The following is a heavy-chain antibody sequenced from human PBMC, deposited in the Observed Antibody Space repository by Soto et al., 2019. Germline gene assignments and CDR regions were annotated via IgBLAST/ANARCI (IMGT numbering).Heavy chain of an antibody. J-gene: IGHJ3*02. CDR1: GGSISTYY. Sequence: SETLSLTCTVSGGSISTYYWNWIRQPPGKGLEWIGYIYYSGTTNYNPSLKSRVTISIDRSKNQFSLKLSSVTAADTAVYYCARDDSGSPRSAFDIWGQGTMVTVSS. V-gene: IGHV4-59*12. CDR3: ARDDSGSPRSAFDI. CDR2: IYYSGTT. D-gene: IGHD1-26*01.